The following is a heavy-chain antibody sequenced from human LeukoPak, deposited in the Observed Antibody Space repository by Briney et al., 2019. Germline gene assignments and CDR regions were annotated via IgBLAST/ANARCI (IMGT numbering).Heavy chain of an antibody. CDR3: AKMATMVRGAPFPFDH. J-gene: IGHJ5*02. D-gene: IGHD3-10*01. CDR2: IRYEVSNK. V-gene: IGHV3-30*02. Sequence: GGSLTLSCAVAGFIFSSDGMHWVRQAPGKWLEWVAFIRYEVSNKYYADSVKGRFTISRDNSKNTLSLQMTSLRAQNTAGYYGAKMATMVRGAPFPFDHWGQGTLVTVSS. CDR1: GFIFSSDG.